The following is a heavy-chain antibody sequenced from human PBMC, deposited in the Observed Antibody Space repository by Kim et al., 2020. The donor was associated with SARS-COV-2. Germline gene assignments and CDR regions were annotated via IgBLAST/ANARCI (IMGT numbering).Heavy chain of an antibody. CDR2: INYSGNT. D-gene: IGHD6-25*01. CDR1: GGSINDYY. CDR3: ARDLPPNSGWYYAH. Sequence: SETLSLTCTVSGGSINDYYWSWIRQPPGKGLEWIGYINYSGNTNYNPSLQSRVTMSVDTSKNQFSLKLSSVTDADTAMYYCARDLPPNSGWYYAHWGQGTLVTVSS. V-gene: IGHV4-59*01. J-gene: IGHJ4*02.